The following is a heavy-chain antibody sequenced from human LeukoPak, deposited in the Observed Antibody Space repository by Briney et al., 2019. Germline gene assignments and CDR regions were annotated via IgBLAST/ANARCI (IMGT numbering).Heavy chain of an antibody. CDR2: IYSGGSA. Sequence: SGGSLRLSCAASGFTVSSNYMSWVRQAPGKGLEWVSVIYSGGSAYYADSVKGRFTISRDNSKNTLYLQMNSLRAEDTAVYYCGSKSSSWHPFDYGGQGTLVTVSS. D-gene: IGHD6-13*01. CDR1: GFTVSSNY. CDR3: GSKSSSWHPFDY. V-gene: IGHV3-53*01. J-gene: IGHJ4*02.